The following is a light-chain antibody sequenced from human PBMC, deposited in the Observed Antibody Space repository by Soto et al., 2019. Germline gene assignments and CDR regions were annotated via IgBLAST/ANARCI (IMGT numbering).Light chain of an antibody. CDR1: SSKIGSNS. Sequence: QSVLPQPPSASGTPGQRVTISCSGSSSKIGSNSVYWYQQLPGTAPKLLIYRNNQRPSGVPDRFSGSKSGTSASLAISGLRSEDEADYYCTAWDDSLSGYVFGSGTKLTVL. V-gene: IGLV1-47*01. J-gene: IGLJ1*01. CDR2: RNN. CDR3: TAWDDSLSGYV.